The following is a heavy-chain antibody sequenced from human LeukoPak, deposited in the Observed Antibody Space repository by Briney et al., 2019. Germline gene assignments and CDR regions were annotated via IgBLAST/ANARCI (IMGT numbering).Heavy chain of an antibody. CDR2: IYYSGST. CDR3: AILMGPGYSSGWYEFRGWYFDY. Sequence: SETLSLTCTVSGGSISSYYWSWIRQPPGKGLEWIGYIYYSGSTNYNPSLKSRVTISVDTSKNQFSLKLSSVTAADTAVYYCAILMGPGYSSGWYEFRGWYFDYWGQGTLVTVSS. V-gene: IGHV4-59*01. CDR1: GGSISSYY. J-gene: IGHJ4*02. D-gene: IGHD6-19*01.